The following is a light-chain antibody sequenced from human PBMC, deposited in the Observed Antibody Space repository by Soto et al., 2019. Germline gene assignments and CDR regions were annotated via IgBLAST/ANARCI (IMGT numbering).Light chain of an antibody. Sequence: EIVLTQSPGTLSLSPGERATLSCRASQSVTSSYLAWYQQKPGQAPRLLIYGASSRATGIPDRFSGSGSGTDFTLTIRRLEPEYFAVYYCQQYGSSPLTFGQGTKVEIK. CDR3: QQYGSSPLT. CDR1: QSVTSSY. V-gene: IGKV3-20*01. J-gene: IGKJ1*01. CDR2: GAS.